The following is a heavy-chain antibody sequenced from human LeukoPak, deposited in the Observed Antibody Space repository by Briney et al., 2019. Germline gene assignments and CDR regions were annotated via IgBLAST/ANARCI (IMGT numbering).Heavy chain of an antibody. CDR3: ARGKGTNWFDP. V-gene: IGHV1-69*04. J-gene: IGHJ5*02. Sequence: ASVKVSCKASGYTFTSYAISWVRQAPGQGLEWMGRIIPILGIANYAQKFQGRVTITADKSTSTAYMELSSLRSEDTAVYYCARGKGTNWFDPWGQGTLVTVSS. CDR1: GYTFTSYA. CDR2: IIPILGIA.